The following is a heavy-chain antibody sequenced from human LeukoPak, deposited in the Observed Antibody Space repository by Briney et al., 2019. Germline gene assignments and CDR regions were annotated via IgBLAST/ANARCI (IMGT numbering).Heavy chain of an antibody. CDR2: IKQDGSEK. D-gene: IGHD3-9*01. CDR3: ARGVDSLRYFDWFLYYFDY. CDR1: GFTFSSYW. J-gene: IGHJ4*02. V-gene: IGHV3-7*03. Sequence: GGSLRLSCAASGFTFSSYWMSWVRQAPGKGLEWVANIKQDGSEKYYVDSGKGRFTIARDNAKNSLYLQMNSLKAEDPAVYYCARGVDSLRYFDWFLYYFDYWGQGTLVTVSS.